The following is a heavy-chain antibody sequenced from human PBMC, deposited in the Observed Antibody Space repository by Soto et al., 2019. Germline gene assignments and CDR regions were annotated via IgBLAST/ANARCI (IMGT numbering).Heavy chain of an antibody. CDR1: GFTVSNNY. V-gene: IGHV3-66*01. J-gene: IGHJ4*02. D-gene: IGHD4-17*01. CDR2: IYSGGVT. CDR3: AKRGTTVTTSLWY. Sequence: EVQLVESGGGLVQPEGSLRLSCAASGFTVSNNYMCWVRQAPGKGLEWVSLIYSGGVTHYADSVRGRFTISRDNSRNTLYLQMNSLRADDTAVYYCAKRGTTVTTSLWYWGQGTLVTVSS.